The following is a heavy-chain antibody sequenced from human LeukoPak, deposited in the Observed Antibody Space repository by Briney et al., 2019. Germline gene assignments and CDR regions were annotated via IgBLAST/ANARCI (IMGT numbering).Heavy chain of an antibody. CDR2: FSATDGSA. V-gene: IGHV3-23*01. CDR3: AKARIEALGTGAFDV. D-gene: IGHD6-13*01. CDR1: GFTFSIYA. J-gene: IGHJ3*01. Sequence: GGSLRLSCAASGFTFSIYAMTWVRRAPGKGLEWVAAFSATDGSAQYAESVKGRFTISRDNSKNTLYLQMNRMRAEDTAVYYCAKARIEALGTGAFDVWGQGTMVTVSS.